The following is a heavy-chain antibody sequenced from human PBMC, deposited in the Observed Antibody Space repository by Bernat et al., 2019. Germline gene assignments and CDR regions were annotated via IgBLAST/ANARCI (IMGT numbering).Heavy chain of an antibody. J-gene: IGHJ6*02. CDR1: GYTFTGYY. CDR3: ARDLSRYYDFWSGPDYGMDV. CDR2: INPNSGGT. D-gene: IGHD3-3*01. V-gene: IGHV1-2*04. Sequence: QVQLVQSGAGVKKPGASVKVSCKASGYTFTGYYMHWVRQAPGQGLEWMGWINPNSGGTNYAQKFQGWVTMTRDTSISTAYMELSRLRSDDTAVYYCARDLSRYYDFWSGPDYGMDVWGQGTTVTVSS.